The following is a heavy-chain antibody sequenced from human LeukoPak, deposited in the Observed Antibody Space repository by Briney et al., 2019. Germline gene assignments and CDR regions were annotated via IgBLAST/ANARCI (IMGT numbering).Heavy chain of an antibody. CDR1: GGSISSYY. CDR2: IYYSGST. Sequence: SETLSLTCTVSGGSISSYYWSWIRQPPGKGLEWIGYIYYSGSTNYNPSLKSRVTISVDTSKNQFSLKLSSVTAADTAVYYCARQYYYYYYMDVWGKGTTVTISS. J-gene: IGHJ6*03. V-gene: IGHV4-59*01. CDR3: ARQYYYYYYMDV.